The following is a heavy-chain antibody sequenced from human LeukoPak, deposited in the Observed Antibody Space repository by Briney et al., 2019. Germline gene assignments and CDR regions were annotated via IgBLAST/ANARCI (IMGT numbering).Heavy chain of an antibody. CDR1: GYTFTGYY. CDR3: ATYSSSNGREFQY. Sequence: ASVKVSCKASGYTFTGYYMHWVRQAPGQGLEWMVLINPSGNGTSYAQKLQGRATMTRDTSTSTVYMELSSLRAEDTAVYYCATYSSSNGREFQYWGQGTLVTVSS. D-gene: IGHD2-2*01. J-gene: IGHJ1*01. V-gene: IGHV1-46*04. CDR2: INPSGNGT.